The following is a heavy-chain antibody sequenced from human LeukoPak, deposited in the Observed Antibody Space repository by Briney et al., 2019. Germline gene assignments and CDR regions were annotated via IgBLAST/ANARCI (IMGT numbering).Heavy chain of an antibody. V-gene: IGHV3-74*01. Sequence: GGSLRLSCAASGFTFGNSLVHWVRQAPGKGLVWVSLINADGSTATYADSVKGRFTISRDNARNSLYLQLSSLRPEDTALYYCAKHMRATNTYSFFGLDVWGQGTTVTVSS. J-gene: IGHJ6*02. CDR2: INADGSTA. D-gene: IGHD1-26*01. CDR3: AKHMRATNTYSFFGLDV. CDR1: GFTFGNSL.